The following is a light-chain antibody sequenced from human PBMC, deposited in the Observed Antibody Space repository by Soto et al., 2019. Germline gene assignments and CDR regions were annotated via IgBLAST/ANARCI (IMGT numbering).Light chain of an antibody. J-gene: IGKJ4*01. Sequence: EIVLTQSPGTLSLSPGERATLSCRASQSVSNNYLAWYQQKPGQAPRLLIYGASSRATGIPDRFSDSGSATDFTLTISRLEPEDFAVYFCQQSGSSPLTFGGGTKVEIK. V-gene: IGKV3-20*01. CDR1: QSVSNNY. CDR2: GAS. CDR3: QQSGSSPLT.